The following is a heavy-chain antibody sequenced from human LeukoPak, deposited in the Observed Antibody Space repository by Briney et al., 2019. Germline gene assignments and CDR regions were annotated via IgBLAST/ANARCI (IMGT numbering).Heavy chain of an antibody. D-gene: IGHD3-10*01. CDR1: GGTFSSYA. V-gene: IGHV1-69*04. Sequence: SVKVSCKASGGTFSSYAISWVRQAPGQGLEWMGRIIPILGIANYAQKFQGRVTITADKSTSTAYMELRSLRSDDTAVYYCARDRLLLWFGERYMDVWGKGTTVTVSS. CDR3: ARDRLLLWFGERYMDV. CDR2: IIPILGIA. J-gene: IGHJ6*03.